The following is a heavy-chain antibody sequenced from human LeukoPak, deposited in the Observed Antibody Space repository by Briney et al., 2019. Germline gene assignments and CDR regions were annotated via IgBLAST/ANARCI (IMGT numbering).Heavy chain of an antibody. V-gene: IGHV3-23*01. D-gene: IGHD4-23*01. CDR1: GFTFRIYA. J-gene: IGHJ5*01. CDR3: GKNQGPYGGIANNWFDP. Sequence: GGSLRLSCAASGFTFRIYAMSWVRQAPGKGPEWASAIGGSGDSTYYADSVRGRFTISRDNSKSTLYLQMNSLRAEDTAIYYFGKNQGPYGGIANNWFDPWGQGTLVAVSS. CDR2: IGGSGDST.